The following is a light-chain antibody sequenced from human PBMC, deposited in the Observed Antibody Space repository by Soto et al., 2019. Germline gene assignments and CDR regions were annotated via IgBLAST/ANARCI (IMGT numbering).Light chain of an antibody. V-gene: IGLV2-23*02. CDR1: SSNVGNFNV. CDR2: DVS. J-gene: IGLJ1*01. CDR3: CSYAGSGTNV. Sequence: ALTQPASVSGSPGQSITISCTGTSSNVGNFNVVSWYQQHPGKAPKVIIYDVSGRPSGVSHRFSGSKSGNTASLAISGLQAEDEADYYCCSYAGSGTNVFGTGTKVTVL.